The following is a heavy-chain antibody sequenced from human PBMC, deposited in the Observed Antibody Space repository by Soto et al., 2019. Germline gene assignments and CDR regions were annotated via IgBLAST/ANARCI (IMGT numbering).Heavy chain of an antibody. Sequence: SETLCLTCTVSGGSISSYDGSWIRQPPGKGLEWIGYIYYSGSTNYNPSLKSRVTISVDTSKNQFSLKLSSVTAADTAVYYCARGDCGGDCYSFDWFDPWGQGTLVTVSS. CDR1: GGSISSYD. J-gene: IGHJ5*02. CDR2: IYYSGST. CDR3: ARGDCGGDCYSFDWFDP. V-gene: IGHV4-59*01. D-gene: IGHD2-21*02.